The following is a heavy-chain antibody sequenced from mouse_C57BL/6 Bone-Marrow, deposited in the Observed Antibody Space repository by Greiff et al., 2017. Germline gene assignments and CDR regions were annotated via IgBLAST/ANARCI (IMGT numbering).Heavy chain of an antibody. CDR1: GYTFTSYW. CDR2: IYPGSGST. Sequence: VQLQQSGAELVKPGASVKMSCKASGYTFTSYWITWVKQRPGQGLEWIGDIYPGSGSTNYNEKFKSKATLTVDTSASTAYMQLSSLTSEDSAVYYCASPYYSNYWYFDFGGTGTTVTVSS. V-gene: IGHV1-55*01. D-gene: IGHD2-5*01. CDR3: ASPYYSNYWYFDF. J-gene: IGHJ1*03.